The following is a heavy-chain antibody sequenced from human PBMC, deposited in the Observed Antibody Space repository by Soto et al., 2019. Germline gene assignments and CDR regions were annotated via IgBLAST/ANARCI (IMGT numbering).Heavy chain of an antibody. Sequence: ASVKVSCKASGYTFTGYYVHWVRQAPGQGLEWMGWINPNSGATIYPQKFQGRVTMTRDTSISTAYMELNSLRFDDTAVYYCPSTGNYGSGTSFRVDYWGQGTLVTVSS. CDR3: PSTGNYGSGTSFRVDY. CDR1: GYTFTGYY. CDR2: INPNSGAT. V-gene: IGHV1-2*02. J-gene: IGHJ4*02. D-gene: IGHD3-10*01.